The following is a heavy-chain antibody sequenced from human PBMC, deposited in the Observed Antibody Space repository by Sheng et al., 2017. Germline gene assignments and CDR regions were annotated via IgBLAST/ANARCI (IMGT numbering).Heavy chain of an antibody. Sequence: QVQLQESGPGLVKPSETLSLTCTVSGYSISSGYYWGWIRQPPGKGLEWIGSIYHSGSTYYNPSLKSRVTISVDTSKNQFSLKLSSVTAADTAVYYCASRGSGSYYIGGPDAFDIWGQGDNGHRLF. J-gene: IGHJ3*02. CDR2: IYHSGST. D-gene: IGHD3-10*01. CDR3: ASRGSGSYYIGGPDAFDI. CDR1: GYSISSGYY. V-gene: IGHV4-38-2*02.